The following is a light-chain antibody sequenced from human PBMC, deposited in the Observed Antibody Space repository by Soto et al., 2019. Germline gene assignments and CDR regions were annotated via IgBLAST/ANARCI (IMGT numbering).Light chain of an antibody. CDR1: QSVSSSY. V-gene: IGKV3-20*01. CDR2: GAS. Sequence: EIVLTQSPGTLSLSPGERATLSCRASQSVSSSYLAWYKQKPGQAPRLLIYGASSRATGIPDRFSGSGSGTDLTLTISRLEPEDFAVYYCQQYGSSLRTFGQGTKVEIK. CDR3: QQYGSSLRT. J-gene: IGKJ1*01.